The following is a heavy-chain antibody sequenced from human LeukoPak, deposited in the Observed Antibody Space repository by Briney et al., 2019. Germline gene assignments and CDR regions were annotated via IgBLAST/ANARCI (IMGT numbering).Heavy chain of an antibody. V-gene: IGHV4-34*01. J-gene: IGHJ6*04. Sequence: PETLSLTCAVYGGSFSGYYWSWIRQPPGKGLEWIGEINHSGSTNYNPSLKSRVTISVDTSKNQFSLKLSSVTTADTAVYYCARGLDTAMDYGMDVWGKGTTVTVSS. CDR2: INHSGST. CDR1: GGSFSGYY. D-gene: IGHD5-18*01. CDR3: ARGLDTAMDYGMDV.